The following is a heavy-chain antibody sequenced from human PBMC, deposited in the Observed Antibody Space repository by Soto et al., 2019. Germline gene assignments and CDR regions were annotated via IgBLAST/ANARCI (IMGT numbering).Heavy chain of an antibody. Sequence: QVQLVESGGGVVQPGRSLSLSCAASGFSFSDYPMHWVRQAPGKGLEWVASISSTGMKEYYGDSVKGRLTISRDSSNNTLYLQMSSLRAEDTAVYYCARESWYSDSSGNYFSNYFDSWGQGTLVTVSS. CDR2: ISSTGMKE. CDR3: ARESWYSDSSGNYFSNYFDS. V-gene: IGHV3-30*04. D-gene: IGHD3-22*01. CDR1: GFSFSDYP. J-gene: IGHJ4*02.